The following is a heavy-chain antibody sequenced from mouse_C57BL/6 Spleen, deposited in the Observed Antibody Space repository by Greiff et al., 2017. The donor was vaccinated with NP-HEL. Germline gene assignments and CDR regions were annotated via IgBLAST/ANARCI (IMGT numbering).Heavy chain of an antibody. Sequence: VQRVESGPGLVQPSQSLSITCTVSGFSLTSYGVHWVRQSPGKGLEWLGVIWSGGSTDYNAAFISRLSISKDNSKSQVFFKMNSLQADDTAIYYCARNTDYVYAWFAYWGQGTLVTVSA. J-gene: IGHJ3*01. CDR3: ARNTDYVYAWFAY. V-gene: IGHV2-2*01. CDR2: IWSGGST. D-gene: IGHD2-4*01. CDR1: GFSLTSYG.